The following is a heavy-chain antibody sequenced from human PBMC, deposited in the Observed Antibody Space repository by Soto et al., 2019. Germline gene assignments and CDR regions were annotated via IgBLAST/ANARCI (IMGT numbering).Heavy chain of an antibody. Sequence: PGESLKISCKGSGYRFSTYWIGWVRQMPGKGLEWMGRIYPGDSDTRYSPSFQGQVTMSADRSISTAYLQLGRLKASDTAMYYCARYVDTSEYNGMDVWGQGTSVTVSS. CDR1: GYRFSTYW. CDR3: ARYVDTSEYNGMDV. V-gene: IGHV5-51*01. D-gene: IGHD3-16*01. J-gene: IGHJ6*02. CDR2: IYPGDSDT.